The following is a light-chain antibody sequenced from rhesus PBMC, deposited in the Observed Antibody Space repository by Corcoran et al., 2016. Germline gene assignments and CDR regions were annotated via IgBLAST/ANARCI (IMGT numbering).Light chain of an antibody. CDR2: RNN. V-gene: IGLV10-114*01. CDR1: SNNVGNQG. Sequence: QAGLTQPPSVSKGLRQTTTLTCTGNSNNVGNQGAAWLQQHQGHPPKLLSYRNNNRPSGISERFSASRSGNTASLTITGLQSEDEAEYYCSAWDSSLSADVFGSGTKLTVL. CDR3: SAWDSSLSADV. J-gene: IGLJ6*01.